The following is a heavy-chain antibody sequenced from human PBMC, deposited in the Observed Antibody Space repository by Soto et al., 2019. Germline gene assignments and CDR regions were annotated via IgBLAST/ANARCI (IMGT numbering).Heavy chain of an antibody. V-gene: IGHV1-3*01. J-gene: IGHJ6*03. CDR1: GYTFTIYA. CDR3: ARELGDYYYYMDV. CDR2: INAGNGNT. Sequence: ASVKVSCKASGYTFTIYAMHWVLQAPGQRLEWMGWINAGNGNTKYSQKFQGRVTITRDTSASTAYMELSSLRSEDTAVYYCARELGDYYYYMDVWDKGTTVTAP.